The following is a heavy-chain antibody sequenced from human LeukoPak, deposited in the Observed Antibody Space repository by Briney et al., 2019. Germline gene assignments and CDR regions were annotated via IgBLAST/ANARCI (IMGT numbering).Heavy chain of an antibody. CDR1: GFTFSDYY. CDR2: ISSSSNSM. Sequence: PGGSLRLSCAASGFTFSDYYMSWIRQAPGKGLEWISYISSSSNSMYYADSVKGRFTISRDDAKNTLYLQMNSLRAEDTAVYYCVRGGESTWSWGQGTLVTVSS. J-gene: IGHJ5*02. CDR3: VRGGESTWS. D-gene: IGHD2-15*01. V-gene: IGHV3-11*04.